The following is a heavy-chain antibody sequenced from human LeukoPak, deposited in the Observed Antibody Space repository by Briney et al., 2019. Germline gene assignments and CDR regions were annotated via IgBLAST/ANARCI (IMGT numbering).Heavy chain of an antibody. CDR3: ASGDSDPLFDY. V-gene: IGHV4-31*03. CDR2: IYYSGSH. D-gene: IGHD3-22*01. Sequence: PSETLSLTCTVSGGSISSGGYYWTWIPQHPGKGLEWIGSIYYSGSHHYNPSLQGRVTISLDTCRNQFSLKLSSVTAADTAVYYCASGDSDPLFDYWGQGTLVTVSS. J-gene: IGHJ4*02. CDR1: GGSISSGGYY.